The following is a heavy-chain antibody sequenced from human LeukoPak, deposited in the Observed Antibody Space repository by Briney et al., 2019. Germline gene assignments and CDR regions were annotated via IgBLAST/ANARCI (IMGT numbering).Heavy chain of an antibody. CDR1: GFSFISYS. D-gene: IGHD2-2*03. Sequence: PGGSLRLSCAASGFSFISYSMNWVRQAPGKGLEWVSSISSSSSYIYYADSVKGRFTISRDNANNSLYLQMNSLRAEDTAVYYCAREPWMDYWGQGTLVTVSS. CDR2: ISSSSSYI. V-gene: IGHV3-21*01. CDR3: AREPWMDY. J-gene: IGHJ4*02.